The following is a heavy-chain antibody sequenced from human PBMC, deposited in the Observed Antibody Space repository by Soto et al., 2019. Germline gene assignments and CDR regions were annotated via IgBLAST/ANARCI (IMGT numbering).Heavy chain of an antibody. CDR3: AKRRGAGGHFDY. Sequence: GGSLRLSCAASGSTFSSYAMGWVRQGPGKGLEWVAVVSIGGITHYADSVRGRFTISRDNSKNTLSLQMNSLTAEDTAVYFCAKRRGAGGHFDYWGQGALVTLS. J-gene: IGHJ4*02. D-gene: IGHD2-15*01. CDR1: GSTFSSYA. CDR2: VSIGGIT. V-gene: IGHV3-23*01.